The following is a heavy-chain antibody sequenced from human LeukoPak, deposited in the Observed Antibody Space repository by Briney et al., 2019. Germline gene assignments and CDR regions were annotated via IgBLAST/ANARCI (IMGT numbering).Heavy chain of an antibody. V-gene: IGHV3-23*01. CDR1: GFSFGGYA. CDR3: AKDGLYFDGTTHIYYFDS. J-gene: IGHJ4*02. Sequence: TGGSLRLSCAASGFSFGGYAMTWVGQAPGKGLEWVSSITYNGAATYYLDSVKARFTISRDNSRSTLYLQMDSLTAEDTALYYCAKDGLYFDGTTHIYYFDSWGQGTLVAVSS. D-gene: IGHD1-7*01. CDR2: ITYNGAAT.